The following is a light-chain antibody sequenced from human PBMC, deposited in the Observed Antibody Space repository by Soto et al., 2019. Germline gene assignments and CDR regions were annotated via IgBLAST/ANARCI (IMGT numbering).Light chain of an antibody. CDR1: KNVNTR. J-gene: IGKJ4*01. CDR3: KQYDEWPLT. CDR2: DAF. V-gene: IGKV3-15*01. Sequence: EKVMTQSPATLSVSPGERATLSCRASKNVNTRLAWYQQKPGQAPRLLIYDAFTRATGIPARFSGSASGTEFTLTISSLQSEDFAVYYCKQYDEWPLTFGGGTKVEIK.